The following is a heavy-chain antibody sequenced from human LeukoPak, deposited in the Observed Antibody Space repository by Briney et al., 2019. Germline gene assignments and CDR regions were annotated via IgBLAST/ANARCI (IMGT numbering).Heavy chain of an antibody. CDR1: GFTFSNYA. CDR2: ISGSTGST. J-gene: IGHJ4*02. D-gene: IGHD6-19*01. CDR3: AKGGVSSGWYFEVFDY. Sequence: PGGSLRLSCAASGFTFSNYAMNWVRQAPGKGLEWVSLISGSTGSTYYADSVKGRFSISRDNSKNTVYLQMNSLRAEDTAVYYCAKGGVSSGWYFEVFDYWGQGTLVTVSS. V-gene: IGHV3-23*01.